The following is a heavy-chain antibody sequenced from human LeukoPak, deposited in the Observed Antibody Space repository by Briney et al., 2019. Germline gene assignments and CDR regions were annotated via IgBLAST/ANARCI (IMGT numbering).Heavy chain of an antibody. CDR3: ARDGHEYCSGGRCYTFDY. CDR1: GFTFSSYA. J-gene: IGHJ4*02. V-gene: IGHV3-64*01. Sequence: PGGSLRLSCAASGFTFSSYAMHWVRQAPGKGLEYVSAISSNGGSTYYANSVKGRFTISRDNSKNTLYLQMGSLRAEDMAVYYCARDGHEYCSGGRCYTFDYWGQGTLVTVSS. CDR2: ISSNGGST. D-gene: IGHD2-15*01.